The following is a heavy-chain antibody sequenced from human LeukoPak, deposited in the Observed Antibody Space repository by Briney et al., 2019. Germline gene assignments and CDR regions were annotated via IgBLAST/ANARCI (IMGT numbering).Heavy chain of an antibody. CDR2: ISYDGSNK. Sequence: GGSLRLSCAASGFTFSSYAMHWVRQAPGKGLEWVAVISYDGSNKYYADSGKGRFTISRDNCKNTLYLQMNSLRAEDTAVYYCARAEGTTVVTAARHTEEYDAFDIWGQGTMVTVSS. J-gene: IGHJ3*02. D-gene: IGHD4-23*01. CDR3: ARAEGTTVVTAARHTEEYDAFDI. V-gene: IGHV3-30-3*01. CDR1: GFTFSSYA.